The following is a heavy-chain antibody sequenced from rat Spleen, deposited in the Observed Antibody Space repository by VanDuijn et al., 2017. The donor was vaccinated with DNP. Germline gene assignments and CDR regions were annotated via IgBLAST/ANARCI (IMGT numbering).Heavy chain of an antibody. CDR3: ARANYDGTYYPNWYFDF. D-gene: IGHD1-12*02. CDR1: GYSITSNY. J-gene: IGHJ1*01. Sequence: EVQLQESGPGLVKPSQSLSLTCSVTGYSITSNYWGWIRNFPGNKMEWMGYISYSGSTRYNPSLKSRISITRDTSKNQFFLQLNSVTTEDTATYYCARANYDGTYYPNWYFDFWGPGTTVTVSS. V-gene: IGHV3-1*01. CDR2: ISYSGST.